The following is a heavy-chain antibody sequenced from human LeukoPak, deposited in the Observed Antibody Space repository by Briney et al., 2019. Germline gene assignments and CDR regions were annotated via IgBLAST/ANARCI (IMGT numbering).Heavy chain of an antibody. D-gene: IGHD3-10*01. J-gene: IGHJ4*02. CDR3: AKDPDYYGSGSYYIPSDY. CDR1: GFTFSSYA. V-gene: IGHV3-23*01. Sequence: QPGGSLRLSCAASGFTFSSYAMSWVRQAPGKGLEWASAISGSGGSTYYADSVKGRFTISGDNSKNALYLQMSSLRAEDTAVYYCAKDPDYYGSGSYYIPSDYWGQGTLVTVSS. CDR2: ISGSGGST.